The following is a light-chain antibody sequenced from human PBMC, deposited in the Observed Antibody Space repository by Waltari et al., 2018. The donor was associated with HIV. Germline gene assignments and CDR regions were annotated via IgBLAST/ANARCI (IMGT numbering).Light chain of an antibody. V-gene: IGLV1-47*01. CDR3: AAWDDILSGLV. CDR1: NSNIGTNY. Sequence: QSVLTQPPSASGTPGQRVTISCSGSNSNIGTNYVYWYQQLPGTTPKLLIYRNGRRPSGVPDRFSCSKSGTSASLAIIGLRSEDEAAYYCAAWDDILSGLVFGGGTKLTVL. CDR2: RNG. J-gene: IGLJ3*02.